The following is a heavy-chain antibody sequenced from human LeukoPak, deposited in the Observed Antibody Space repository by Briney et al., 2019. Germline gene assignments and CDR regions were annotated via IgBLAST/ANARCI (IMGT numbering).Heavy chain of an antibody. CDR3: ATRGSTWYVLGDY. Sequence: GGSLRLSCAASGFSFSNYAMHWVRQAPGKGLEWVAFISYDGGNKYYADSVKGRFTISRDNPKNTLYQQMNSLRAEDTAVYYCATRGSTWYVLGDYWGQGTLVTVSS. J-gene: IGHJ4*02. CDR1: GFSFSNYA. CDR2: ISYDGGNK. D-gene: IGHD1-26*01. V-gene: IGHV3-30-3*01.